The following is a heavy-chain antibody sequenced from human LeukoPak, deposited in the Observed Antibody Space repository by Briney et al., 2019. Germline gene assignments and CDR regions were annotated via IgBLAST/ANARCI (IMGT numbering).Heavy chain of an antibody. CDR1: GGTFSSYA. CDR2: IIPIFGTA. CDR3: ARDRSAAVAGLDY. D-gene: IGHD6-19*01. V-gene: IGHV1-69*05. Sequence: GASVKVSCKASGGTFSSYAINWVRQAPGQGLEWMGGIIPIFGTANYAQKLQGRVTMTTDTSTSTAYMELRSLRSDDTAVYYCARDRSAAVAGLDYWGQGTLVTVSS. J-gene: IGHJ4*02.